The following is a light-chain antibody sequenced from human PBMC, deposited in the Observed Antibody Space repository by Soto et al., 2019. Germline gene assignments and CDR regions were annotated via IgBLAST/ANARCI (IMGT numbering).Light chain of an antibody. J-gene: IGKJ3*01. V-gene: IGKV3-20*01. Sequence: EIVLTQSPGTLSLSPGERATLSCRASQSVSSSYLAWYQQKPGQAPRLLIYGASSRATGIPDRFRGSGSGRYFTLPISRLEPEDFAVYYCQQYGSSPPIFSFGPGTKVDIK. CDR3: QQYGSSPPIFS. CDR1: QSVSSSY. CDR2: GAS.